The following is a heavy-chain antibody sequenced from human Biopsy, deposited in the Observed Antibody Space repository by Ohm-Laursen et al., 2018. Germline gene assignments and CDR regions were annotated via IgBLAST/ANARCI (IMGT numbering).Heavy chain of an antibody. Sequence: SLRLSCAASGFTFGHYAMHWVRQAPGKGLEWISLIWYDGTNEDYADSVKGRFTISRDNSKNTLYLQINTLTLEDTAFYYCARGLSSGWYGYFDVWGRATLV. CDR1: GFTFGHYA. D-gene: IGHD6-19*01. CDR3: ARGLSSGWYGYFDV. J-gene: IGHJ2*01. V-gene: IGHV3-33*01. CDR2: IWYDGTNE.